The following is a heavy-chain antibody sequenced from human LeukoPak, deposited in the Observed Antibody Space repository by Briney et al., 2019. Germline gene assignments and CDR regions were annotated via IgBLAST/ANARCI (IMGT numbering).Heavy chain of an antibody. CDR3: ARAAAGRLGIFDY. V-gene: IGHV4-34*01. CDR1: GGSFSGYY. CDR2: INHSGST. D-gene: IGHD6-13*01. J-gene: IGHJ4*02. Sequence: PSETLSLTCAVYGGSFSGYYWSWIRQPTGKGLEWIGEINHSGSTNYNLSLKSRVTISVDTSKNQFSLKLSSVTAADTAVYYCARAAAGRLGIFDYWGQGTLVTVSS.